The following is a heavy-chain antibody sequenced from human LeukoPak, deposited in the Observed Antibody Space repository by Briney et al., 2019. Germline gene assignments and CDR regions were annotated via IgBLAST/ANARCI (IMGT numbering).Heavy chain of an antibody. CDR1: GGSISSYY. V-gene: IGHV4-59*08. CDR3: ARHCSGGSCYSDWYFDL. Sequence: PSETLSLTCTVSGGSISSYYWSWIRQPPGKGLEWIGYIYYSGSTNYNPSLKSRVTISVDTSKNQFSLKLSSVTAADTAVYYCARHCSGGSCYSDWYFDLWGRGTLVTVSS. CDR2: IYYSGST. D-gene: IGHD2-15*01. J-gene: IGHJ2*01.